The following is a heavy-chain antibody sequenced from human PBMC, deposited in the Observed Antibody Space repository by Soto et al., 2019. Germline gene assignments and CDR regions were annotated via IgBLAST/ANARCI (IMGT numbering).Heavy chain of an antibody. V-gene: IGHV4-31*03. CDR1: CRSISSGFYY. Sequence: PSETLALTCSFSCRSISSGFYYWIWIRQHRGNGXEGIGYICYSGSIYYNPSVKSRVTISVETSKNQFSLKLSSVTAEDTAVYYCARIDVLRYVFDPWGQGPLVTVSS. CDR2: ICYSGSI. D-gene: IGHD3-9*01. CDR3: ARIDVLRYVFDP. J-gene: IGHJ5*02.